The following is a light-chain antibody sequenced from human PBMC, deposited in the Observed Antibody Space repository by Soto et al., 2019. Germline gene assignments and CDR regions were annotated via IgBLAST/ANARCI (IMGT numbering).Light chain of an antibody. CDR3: SSYAGSSNV. CDR1: SSDVGGYNY. CDR2: EVN. Sequence: QSALTQPPSASGSLGQSVTFSCTGTSSDVGGYNYVSWYQQHPGKAPKLMIYEVNKRPSGVPDRFSGSKSGNTASLTVSGLQAEDEADYYCSSYAGSSNVFGTGTKVTVL. J-gene: IGLJ1*01. V-gene: IGLV2-8*01.